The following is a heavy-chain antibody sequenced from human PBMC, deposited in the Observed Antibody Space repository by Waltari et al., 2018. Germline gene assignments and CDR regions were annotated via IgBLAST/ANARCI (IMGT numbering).Heavy chain of an antibody. Sequence: QVQLVQSGAEVKKPGASVKVSCTASGYTFTGYYMHWVRQAPGQGLEWIGWINPNSGGTNYAQKVQGRVTMTRDTSISTAYMELSRLRSDDTAVYYCASEDWNYGPHAFDIWGQGTMVTVSS. CDR2: INPNSGGT. CDR3: ASEDWNYGPHAFDI. D-gene: IGHD1-7*01. CDR1: GYTFTGYY. J-gene: IGHJ3*02. V-gene: IGHV1-2*02.